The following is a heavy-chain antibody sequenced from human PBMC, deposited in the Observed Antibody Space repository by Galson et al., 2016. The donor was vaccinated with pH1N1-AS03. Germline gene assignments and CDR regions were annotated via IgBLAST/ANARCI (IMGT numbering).Heavy chain of an antibody. CDR3: ARRWLENTFDI. J-gene: IGHJ3*02. CDR2: IGSGGIPI. V-gene: IGHV3-48*02. D-gene: IGHD5-24*01. Sequence: SLRLSCATSGFTFSTYSMDWVRQAPGRGLEWVSFIGSGGIPIYYADSVKGRFTISRDNARNSVYLQMNSLRDEDTAVYYCARRWLENTFDIWGQGTMVTVSS. CDR1: GFTFSTYS.